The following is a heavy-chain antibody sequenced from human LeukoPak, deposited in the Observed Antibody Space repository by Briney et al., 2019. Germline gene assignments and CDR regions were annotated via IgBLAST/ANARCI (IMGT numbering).Heavy chain of an antibody. CDR2: IIPILGIA. CDR3: ARGSLITYYYYMDV. J-gene: IGHJ6*03. CDR1: GGTFSSYT. Sequence: VASVKVSCKASGGTFSSYTISWVRQAPGQGLEWMGRIIPILGIANYAQKFQGRVTITADKSTSTAYMELSSLRSEDTAVYYCARGSLITYYYYMDVWGKGTTVAVSS. V-gene: IGHV1-69*02. D-gene: IGHD5-24*01.